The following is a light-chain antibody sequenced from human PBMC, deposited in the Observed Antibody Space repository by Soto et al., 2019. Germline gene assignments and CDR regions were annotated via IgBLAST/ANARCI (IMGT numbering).Light chain of an antibody. V-gene: IGLV2-11*01. J-gene: IGLJ1*01. Sequence: QSVLTQPRSVSGSPGQSVTISCTGTSSDVGSYNYVSWYQQHPGKAPKLMIYNVNNRPSGVPDRFSGSKSGNTASLTISGLQAEDEADYYCCSYAGSSFVFGSGTKVTVL. CDR3: CSYAGSSFV. CDR2: NVN. CDR1: SSDVGSYNY.